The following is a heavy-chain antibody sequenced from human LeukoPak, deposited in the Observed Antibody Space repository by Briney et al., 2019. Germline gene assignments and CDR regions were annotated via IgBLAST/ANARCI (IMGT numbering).Heavy chain of an antibody. CDR2: IWYDGSKQ. V-gene: IGHV3-33*01. Sequence: GRSLRLSCAASGFTFSSYGMHWARQAPGKGLEWVAVIWYDGSKQDYADSVKGRFTISRDNSKNTLFLQMNSLRVEDTAVYYCVREIWYSSAKTFDPWGQGTLVTVSS. J-gene: IGHJ5*02. CDR3: VREIWYSSAKTFDP. CDR1: GFTFSSYG. D-gene: IGHD1-26*01.